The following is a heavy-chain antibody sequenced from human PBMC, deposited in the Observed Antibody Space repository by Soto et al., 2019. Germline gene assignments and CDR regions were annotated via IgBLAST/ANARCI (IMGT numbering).Heavy chain of an antibody. CDR3: TTVIRNYWAYCYYGMDV. CDR1: GFSFNNAW. J-gene: IGHJ6*02. V-gene: IGHV3-15*07. D-gene: IGHD1-7*01. Sequence: GGSLRLSCAASGFSFNNAWMNWVRQAPGKGLEWVGRIKSKSDDGATDYAAPVKGRFTISRDPSKNTLYLQMNSLKTEDTAIYFCTTVIRNYWAYCYYGMDVWGQGTTVTVSS. CDR2: IKSKSDDGAT.